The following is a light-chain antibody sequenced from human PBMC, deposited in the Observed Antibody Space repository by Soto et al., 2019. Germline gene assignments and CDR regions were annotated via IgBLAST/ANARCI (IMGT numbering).Light chain of an antibody. CDR3: QQYGNSRWT. CDR1: QSVSSSY. CDR2: GTS. J-gene: IGKJ1*01. Sequence: EIVLTQSPDTLYLSPGERATLSCRASQSVSSSYLAWYQQTPAQAPRFLIYGTSNRATSIPDRFSGSGSGTDFTLTISRLEPEDFAVYCCQQYGNSRWTFCQGTKVEIK. V-gene: IGKV3-20*01.